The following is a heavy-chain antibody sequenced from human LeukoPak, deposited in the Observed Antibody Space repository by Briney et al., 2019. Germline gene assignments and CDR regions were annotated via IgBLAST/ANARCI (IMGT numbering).Heavy chain of an antibody. CDR2: ISGGGGDT. J-gene: IGHJ5*02. CDR3: ATKDYGGNSGFDP. Sequence: GGSLRLSCAASGFTFSRYGMSWVRQAPGKGLEWVSAISGGGGDTYYADSAKGRFTISRDNAKNSLYLQMNSLRAEDTAVYYCATKDYGGNSGFDPWGQGTLVTVSS. D-gene: IGHD4-23*01. CDR1: GFTFSRYG. V-gene: IGHV3-23*01.